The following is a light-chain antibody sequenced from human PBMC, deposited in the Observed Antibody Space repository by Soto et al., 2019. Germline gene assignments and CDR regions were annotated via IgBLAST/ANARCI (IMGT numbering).Light chain of an antibody. CDR2: YDD. CDR1: TSNIGNNA. Sequence: QSVLTQSPSVSGAPRQRVTITCSGSTSNIGNNAVSWYQQLPGEAPKLLLYYDDLLSSGVSDRFSASRSGTSASLAISGLQTEDEPDYYCATWDDTLNGVVFGQGTKLTVL. V-gene: IGLV1-36*01. CDR3: ATWDDTLNGVV. J-gene: IGLJ2*01.